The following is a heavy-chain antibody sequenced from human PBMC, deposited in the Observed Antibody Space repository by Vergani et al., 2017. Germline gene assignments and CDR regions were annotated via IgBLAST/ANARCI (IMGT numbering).Heavy chain of an antibody. Sequence: EVQLVESGGGLVKPGESPRLSCVASGFTFGSYSMIWVRQAPGKGLEWVSSISSGSSYIYYADSVKGRITISRDNAKSSLYLQMNSLRAEDTAVYYCARELTRYSTASRRYVDYWGQGTLVTVSS. J-gene: IGHJ4*02. D-gene: IGHD5-12*01. CDR1: GFTFGSYS. CDR2: ISSGSSYI. V-gene: IGHV3-21*01. CDR3: ARELTRYSTASRRYVDY.